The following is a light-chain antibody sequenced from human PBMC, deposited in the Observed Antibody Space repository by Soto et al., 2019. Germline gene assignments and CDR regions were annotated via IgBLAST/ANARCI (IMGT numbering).Light chain of an antibody. V-gene: IGLV2-14*03. CDR3: SSYTINSGWV. J-gene: IGLJ3*02. Sequence: QSALTQPASVSGSPGQSITISCTGASSDVANNEYVSWYQQHPGNAPKLMIHEVRNRPSGVSDRFSGSKSGNTASLTISGLRAEDEADYYCSSYTINSGWVFGGGTKVTVL. CDR1: SSDVANNEY. CDR2: EVR.